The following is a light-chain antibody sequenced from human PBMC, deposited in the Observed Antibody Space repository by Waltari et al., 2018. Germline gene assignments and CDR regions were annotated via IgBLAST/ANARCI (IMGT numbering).Light chain of an antibody. V-gene: IGKV1-39*01. J-gene: IGKJ4*01. Sequence: DVQMTQSPSSLSASVGDTVTITFRASQSVSYYLNWYQQKTGQAPKLLIFVASSLQSGVPSRFSGSGSGTDFTLTITNLQPEDFATYLCQQTYNAPLTFGGGTKVEIK. CDR3: QQTYNAPLT. CDR2: VAS. CDR1: QSVSYY.